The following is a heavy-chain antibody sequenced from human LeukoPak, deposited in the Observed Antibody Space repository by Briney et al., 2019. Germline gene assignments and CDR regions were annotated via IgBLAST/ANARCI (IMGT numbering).Heavy chain of an antibody. J-gene: IGHJ6*02. Sequence: SQTLSLTCAISGDSVSSNSVAWNWIRQSPSRGLEWLGKTYYRSKWYNDYAVSVKSRIIINPDTSRNQFSLQLNSVTPEDTAVYYCARDRLHYYGHNYYYYGMDVWGQGTTVTVSS. CDR1: GDSVSSNSVA. CDR3: ARDRLHYYGHNYYYYGMDV. CDR2: TYYRSKWYN. D-gene: IGHD3-16*01. V-gene: IGHV6-1*01.